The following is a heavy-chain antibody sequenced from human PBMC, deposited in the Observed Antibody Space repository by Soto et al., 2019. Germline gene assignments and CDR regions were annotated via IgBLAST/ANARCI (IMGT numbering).Heavy chain of an antibody. CDR1: GFTFSSYG. CDR2: ISYDGSNK. CDR3: AKGVAYGENYYYGMDV. Sequence: GGSLRLSCAASGFTFSSYGMHWVRQAPGKGLEWVAVISYDGSNKYYADSVKGRFTIYRDNSKNTLYLQMNSLRAEDTAVYYCAKGVAYGENYYYGMDVWGQGTTVTVSS. J-gene: IGHJ6*02. V-gene: IGHV3-30*18. D-gene: IGHD4-17*01.